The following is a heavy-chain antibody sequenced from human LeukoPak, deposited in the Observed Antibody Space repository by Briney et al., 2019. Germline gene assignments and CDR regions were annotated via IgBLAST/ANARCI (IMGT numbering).Heavy chain of an antibody. D-gene: IGHD3-22*01. V-gene: IGHV1-69*13. CDR1: GGIFSSYA. CDR2: IIPIFGTA. CDR3: ASFSGDSSGWSNFQH. Sequence: SVRVSCKASGGIFSSYAISWVRQAPGQGLEWMGGIIPIFGTANYAQKFQGRVTITADESTSTAYMELSSLRSEDTAVYYCASFSGDSSGWSNFQHWGQGTLVTVSS. J-gene: IGHJ1*01.